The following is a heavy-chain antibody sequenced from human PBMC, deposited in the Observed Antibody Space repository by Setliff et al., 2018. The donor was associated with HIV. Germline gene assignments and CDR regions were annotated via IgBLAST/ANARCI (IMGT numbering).Heavy chain of an antibody. CDR2: IYYSGSA. CDR3: ARDLASSYFDF. Sequence: SETLSLTCTVSGISISSGGYYWSWVRQLPGKGLEWIGYIYYSGSASYNPSLQNRVTVAVDAPKNQFSLKLISLIAADTAMYYCARDLASSYFDFWGQGALVTVSS. D-gene: IGHD3-16*01. V-gene: IGHV4-31*03. J-gene: IGHJ4*02. CDR1: GISISSGGYY.